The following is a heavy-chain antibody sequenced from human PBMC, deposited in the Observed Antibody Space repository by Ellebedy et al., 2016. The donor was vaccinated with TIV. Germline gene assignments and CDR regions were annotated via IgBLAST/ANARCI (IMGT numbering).Heavy chain of an antibody. V-gene: IGHV3-7*01. J-gene: IGHJ4*02. CDR3: ARWAYVNSWYHLDY. D-gene: IGHD1-14*01. CDR1: GFTLSTHW. Sequence: GESLKISCAASGFTLSTHWMSWVRQDPGKGLEWVDSLKRDGLVQYYVDSVRGRFTISRDNSKTSTYLQMNSLRGEDTAVYYCARWAYVNSWYHLDYWGQGTLVTVSS. CDR2: LKRDGLVQ.